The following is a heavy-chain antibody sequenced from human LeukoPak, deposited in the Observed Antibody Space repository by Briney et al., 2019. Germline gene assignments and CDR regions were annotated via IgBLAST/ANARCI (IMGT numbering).Heavy chain of an antibody. Sequence: GGSLRLSCAASGFTFDDYAMHWVRQAPGKGLEWVSLISWDGGSTYYADSVKGRFTISRDNAKNSLYLQMNSLRAEDTALYYCARDHATAVAGTTGDYWGQGTLVTVSS. D-gene: IGHD6-19*01. V-gene: IGHV3-43D*03. CDR3: ARDHATAVAGTTGDY. CDR2: ISWDGGST. CDR1: GFTFDDYA. J-gene: IGHJ4*02.